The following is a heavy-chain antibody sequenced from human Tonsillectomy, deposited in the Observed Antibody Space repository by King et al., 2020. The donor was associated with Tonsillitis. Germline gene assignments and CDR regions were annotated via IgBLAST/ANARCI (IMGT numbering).Heavy chain of an antibody. D-gene: IGHD6-19*01. J-gene: IGHJ4*02. V-gene: IGHV1-2*06. CDR2: INPDSGAA. Sequence: VQLVESGAEVKRPGASVKVSCQTSGYSFSGYFIRWVRQAPGQGLDWMGRINPDSGAADYALRFEDRVTMTTDTSLKTAYLEVRRLRSEDTATYFCARDTGGWRSFDFWGQGSLVTVSA. CDR3: ARDTGGWRSFDF. CDR1: GYSFSGYF.